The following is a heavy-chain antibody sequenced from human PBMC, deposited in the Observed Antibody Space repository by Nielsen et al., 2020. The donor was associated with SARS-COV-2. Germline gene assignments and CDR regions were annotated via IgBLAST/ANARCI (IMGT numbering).Heavy chain of an antibody. CDR2: IYTDGST. D-gene: IGHD7-27*01. V-gene: IGHV3-66*01. Sequence: GGSLRLSCGASGFTISSSFMSWVRQAAGKGLDWVSVIYTDGSTSHADSVKGRFTISRDNSKNTLYLPMNSLRAEDTAVYYCARDNWGRMDVWGQGTTVTVSS. CDR3: ARDNWGRMDV. CDR1: GFTISSSF. J-gene: IGHJ6*02.